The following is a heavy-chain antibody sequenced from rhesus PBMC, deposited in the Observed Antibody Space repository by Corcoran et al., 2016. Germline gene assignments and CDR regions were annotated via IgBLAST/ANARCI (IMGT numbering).Heavy chain of an antibody. CDR2: IFGSTGSS. V-gene: IGHV4-93*01. CDR3: ARRFGTSFDD. Sequence: VQLRESGPAVVKPSDTLSLTCAVSGDSISRPYWCSWFRQCPRTGLEWIGNIFGSTGSSEYSPSLESRVTISKDTSNNRFSLNLISVTAADNAIYYCARRFGTSFDDWGQGVLVTVSS. D-gene: IGHD4-29*01. J-gene: IGHJ4*01. CDR1: GDSISRPYW.